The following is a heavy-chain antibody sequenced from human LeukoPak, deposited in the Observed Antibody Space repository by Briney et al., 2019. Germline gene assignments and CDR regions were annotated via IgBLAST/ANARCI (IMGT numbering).Heavy chain of an antibody. Sequence: PSGTLSLTCAVSGGSISSSNWWSWVRPPPGKGLEWIGEIYHSGSTNYNPSLKSRVTISVDKSKNQFSLKLSSVTAADTAVYYCARDLYYYDLRAFDIWGQGTMVTVSS. CDR1: GGSISSSNW. CDR3: ARDLYYYDLRAFDI. V-gene: IGHV4-4*02. D-gene: IGHD3-22*01. J-gene: IGHJ3*02. CDR2: IYHSGST.